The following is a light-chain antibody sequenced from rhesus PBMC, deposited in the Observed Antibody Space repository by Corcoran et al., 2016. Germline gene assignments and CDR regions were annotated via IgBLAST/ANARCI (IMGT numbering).Light chain of an antibody. CDR3: QQYNSAPFT. Sequence: DIQMTQSPSSLSASVGDTVTITCRASQGISSYLAWYQQKQGKAPKPLIYYASNLKSGVPSRFRGIGSGTEFSLTISSLQPEDFATYYCQQYNSAPFTFGPGTKLDIK. CDR2: YAS. J-gene: IGKJ3*01. CDR1: QGISSY. V-gene: IGKV1-37*01.